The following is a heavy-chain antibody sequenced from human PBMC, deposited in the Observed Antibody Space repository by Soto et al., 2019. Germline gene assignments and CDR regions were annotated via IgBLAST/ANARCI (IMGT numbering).Heavy chain of an antibody. V-gene: IGHV3-23*01. CDR2: ISGSGGST. CDR1: GFTFSSYG. Sequence: EVQLLESGGGLVQPGGSLRLSCAASGFTFSSYGMSWVRQAPVKGLEWCSAISGSGGSTYYADPVKARFTISRHNSKRTLYLQMNSLKVQDKAVYYGASWELLKPLLIDYRCQGTQVSVCS. J-gene: IGHJ4*02. CDR3: ASWELLKPLLIDY. D-gene: IGHD1-26*01.